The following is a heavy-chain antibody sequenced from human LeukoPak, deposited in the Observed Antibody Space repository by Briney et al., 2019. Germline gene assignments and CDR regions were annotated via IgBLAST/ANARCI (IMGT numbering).Heavy chain of an antibody. CDR1: GFTFSSYA. CDR3: ARLSEDY. J-gene: IGHJ4*02. CDR2: ISYDGSNK. Sequence: GGSLRLSCAASGFTFSSYAMHWVRQAPGKGLEWVAVISYDGSNKYYADSVKGRFTISRDNSKNTLYLQMNSLRAEDTAVYYYARLSEDYWGQGTLVTVSS. V-gene: IGHV3-30-3*01.